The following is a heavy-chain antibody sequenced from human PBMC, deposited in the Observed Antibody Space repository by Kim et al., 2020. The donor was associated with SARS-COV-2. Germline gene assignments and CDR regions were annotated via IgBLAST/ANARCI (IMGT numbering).Heavy chain of an antibody. CDR1: GFTFNGYY. Sequence: ASVKVSCKASGFTFNGYYIHWVRQAPGQGLEWMGWVSTDSGGTNYAQNFQGRVTLTTDTSISTSYLELSRLTSDDTAVYYCASQPHVAAATWCFYYWGQG. D-gene: IGHD2-15*01. J-gene: IGHJ4*02. V-gene: IGHV1-2*02. CDR2: VSTDSGGT. CDR3: ASQPHVAAATWCFYY.